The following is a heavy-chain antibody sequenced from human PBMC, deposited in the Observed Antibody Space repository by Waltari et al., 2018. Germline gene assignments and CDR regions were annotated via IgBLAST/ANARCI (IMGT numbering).Heavy chain of an antibody. Sequence: QVQLQESGPGLVKPSQTLSLTCTFSGGSLSSGGYYWSCIRPPPGKGLEWIGYIYYSGSTYYNPSLKSRVTISVDTSKNQFSLKLSSVTAADTAVYYCATSSGGSLYYYYYYGMDVWGQGTTVTVSS. J-gene: IGHJ6*02. D-gene: IGHD2-15*01. CDR2: IYYSGST. CDR3: ATSSGGSLYYYYYYGMDV. V-gene: IGHV4-31*03. CDR1: GGSLSSGGYY.